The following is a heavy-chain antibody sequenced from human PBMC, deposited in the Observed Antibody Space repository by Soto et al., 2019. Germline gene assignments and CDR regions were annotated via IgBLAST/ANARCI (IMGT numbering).Heavy chain of an antibody. D-gene: IGHD3-22*01. V-gene: IGHV3-48*01. CDR1: GFTFSSYS. Sequence: EVQLVESGGGLVQPGGSLRLSCAASGFTFSSYSMNWVRQAPGKGLEGVSYISSSSSTIYYADSVKGRFTISRDNAKNSLYLQMNSLRAEDTAVYYCARGAYYYDSSGLSYWGPGTLFTVSS. J-gene: IGHJ4*02. CDR2: ISSSSSTI. CDR3: ARGAYYYDSSGLSY.